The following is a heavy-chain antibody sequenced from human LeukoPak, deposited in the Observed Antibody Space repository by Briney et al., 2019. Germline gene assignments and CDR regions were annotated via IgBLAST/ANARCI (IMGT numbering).Heavy chain of an antibody. CDR2: ISAYNGNT. D-gene: IGHD2-21*01. V-gene: IGHV1-18*01. Sequence: ASVKVSCKASGYTFTSYGIDWVRQAPGQGLEWMGWISAYNGNTNYAQKLQGRVTMTTDTSTSTAYMELRSLRSDDTAVYYCARDPHFASIGSTYYGPNWFDPWGQGSLVTVSS. CDR3: ARDPHFASIGSTYYGPNWFDP. J-gene: IGHJ5*02. CDR1: GYTFTSYG.